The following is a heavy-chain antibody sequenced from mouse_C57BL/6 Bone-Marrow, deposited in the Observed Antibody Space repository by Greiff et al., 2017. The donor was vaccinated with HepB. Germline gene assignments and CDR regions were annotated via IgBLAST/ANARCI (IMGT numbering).Heavy chain of an antibody. J-gene: IGHJ4*01. CDR1: GFNIKDDY. CDR3: TTYCYYAMDY. V-gene: IGHV14-4*01. CDR2: IDPENGDT. Sequence: EVQLQQSGAELVRPGASVKLSCTASGFNIKDDYMHWVKQRPEQGLEWIGWIDPENGDTEYASKFQGKATITADTSSNTAYLQLSSLTSEDTAVYYWTTYCYYAMDYWGQGTSVTVSS.